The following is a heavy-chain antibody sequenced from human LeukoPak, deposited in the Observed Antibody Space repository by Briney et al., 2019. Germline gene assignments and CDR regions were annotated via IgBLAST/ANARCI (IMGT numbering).Heavy chain of an antibody. CDR2: IKQDGSEK. CDR1: GFTFSSYA. J-gene: IGHJ6*03. CDR3: ARDSRHQDTPWYYYYMDV. Sequence: PGGSLRLSCAASGFTFSSYAMSWVRQAPGKGLEWVANIKQDGSEKYYVDSVKGRFTISRDNAKNSLYLQMNSLRAEDTAVYYCARDSRHQDTPWYYYYMDVWGKGTTVTVSS. V-gene: IGHV3-7*01. D-gene: IGHD6-13*01.